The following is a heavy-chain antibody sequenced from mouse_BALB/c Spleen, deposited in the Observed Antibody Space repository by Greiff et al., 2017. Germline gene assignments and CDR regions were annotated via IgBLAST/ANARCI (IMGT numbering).Heavy chain of an antibody. Sequence: VKLMESGPGLVAPSQSLSITCTVSGFSLTGYGVNWVRQPPGKGLEWLGMIWGDGSTDYNSALKSRLSISKDNSKSQVFLKMNSLQTDDTARYYCAREREKNYDGSSYYAMDYWGQGTSVTVSS. V-gene: IGHV2-6-7*01. D-gene: IGHD2-3*01. CDR2: IWGDGST. CDR3: AREREKNYDGSSYYAMDY. J-gene: IGHJ4*01. CDR1: GFSLTGYG.